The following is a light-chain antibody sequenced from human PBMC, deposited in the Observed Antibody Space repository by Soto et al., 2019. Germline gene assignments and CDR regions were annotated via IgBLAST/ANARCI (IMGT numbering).Light chain of an antibody. V-gene: IGLV2-23*01. CDR2: EGS. Sequence: QSALTQPASVSGSPGQSITISCTGTSSDVGSYNLVSWYQQHPGKAPKLMIYEGSKRPSGVSNRFSGSKSGNTASLTISGLQAEYEADYYCCSYAGSSTSYVFGTGTKLTVL. J-gene: IGLJ1*01. CDR1: SSDVGSYNL. CDR3: CSYAGSSTSYV.